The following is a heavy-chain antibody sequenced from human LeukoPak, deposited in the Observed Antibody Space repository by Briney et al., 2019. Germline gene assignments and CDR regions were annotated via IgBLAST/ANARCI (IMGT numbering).Heavy chain of an antibody. D-gene: IGHD3-22*01. CDR3: AKARFRYYYDSSGCFDY. Sequence: PGRSLRLSCAASGFTFSSYGMHWVRQAPGKGLEWVAVISYDGSNKYYADSVKGRFTISRDNSKNTLYLQMNSLRAEDTAVYYCAKARFRYYYDSSGCFDYWGQGTLVTVSS. V-gene: IGHV3-30*18. J-gene: IGHJ4*02. CDR2: ISYDGSNK. CDR1: GFTFSSYG.